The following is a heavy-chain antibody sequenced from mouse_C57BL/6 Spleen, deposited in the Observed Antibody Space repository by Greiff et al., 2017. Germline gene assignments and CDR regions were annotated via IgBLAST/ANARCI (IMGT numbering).Heavy chain of an antibody. Sequence: DVQLQESGPGMVKPSQSLSLTCTVTGYSITSGYDWHWIRHFPGNKLEWMGYISYSGSTNYNPSLKSRISITHDTSKNHFFLKLNSVTTEDTATYYCARGTTVVEGTWFAYWGQGTLVTVSA. CDR3: ARGTTVVEGTWFAY. CDR2: ISYSGST. CDR1: GYSITSGYD. D-gene: IGHD1-1*01. V-gene: IGHV3-1*01. J-gene: IGHJ3*01.